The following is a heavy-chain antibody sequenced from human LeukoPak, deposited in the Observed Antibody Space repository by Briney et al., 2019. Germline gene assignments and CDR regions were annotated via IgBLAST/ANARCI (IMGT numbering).Heavy chain of an antibody. D-gene: IGHD6-19*01. J-gene: IGHJ4*02. V-gene: IGHV3-21*01. CDR2: ISSSSSYI. Sequence: KSGGSLRLSCAASGFTFSSYSMNWVRQAPGKGLEWVSSISSSSSYIYYADSVKGRFTISRDNAKNSLYLQMNSLRAEDTAVYYCARGATIAVAGTCLDYWGQGTLVTVSS. CDR1: GFTFSSYS. CDR3: ARGATIAVAGTCLDY.